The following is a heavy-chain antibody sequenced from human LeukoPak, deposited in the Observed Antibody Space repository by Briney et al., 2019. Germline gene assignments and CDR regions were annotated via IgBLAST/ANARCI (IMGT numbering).Heavy chain of an antibody. CDR1: GYSFTSYY. CDR3: ARTYSYSSSYYYGMDV. CDR2: INPSGGST. J-gene: IGHJ6*02. D-gene: IGHD6-6*01. Sequence: GASVKVSCKASGYSFTSYYMHWVRQAPGQGLEWMGIINPSGGSTSYAQKFQGRVTMTRDTSTSTVYMELSSLRSEDTAVYYCARTYSYSSSYYYGMDVWGQGTTVTVSS. V-gene: IGHV1-46*01.